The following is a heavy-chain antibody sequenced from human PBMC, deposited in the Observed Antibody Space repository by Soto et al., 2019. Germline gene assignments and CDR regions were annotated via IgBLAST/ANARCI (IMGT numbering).Heavy chain of an antibody. CDR3: ARALEEVTTSGPNDYYYGMDV. CDR1: GGSISSGGYS. D-gene: IGHD4-17*01. J-gene: IGHJ6*02. Sequence: QLQLQESGSGLVKPSQTLSLTCAVSGGSISSGGYSWSWIRQPPGKGLEWIGYIYHSGSTYYNPSLKSRVTIAVDRSKNQFSLKLSSVTAADTAVYYCARALEEVTTSGPNDYYYGMDVWGQGTTVTVSS. V-gene: IGHV4-30-2*01. CDR2: IYHSGST.